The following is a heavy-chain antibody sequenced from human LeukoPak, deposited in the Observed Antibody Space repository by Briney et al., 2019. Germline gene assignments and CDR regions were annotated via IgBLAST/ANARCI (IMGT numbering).Heavy chain of an antibody. V-gene: IGHV4-61*08. CDR3: ARDSLSRGRQWLNFDY. CDR1: GGSISSGGYY. D-gene: IGHD6-19*01. Sequence: SETLSLTCTVSGGSISSGGYYWSWIRQPPGKGLEWIGYIHYSGSTNYNPSLKSRVTVSVDTSTNQFSLKLSSVTAADTAVYYCARDSLSRGRQWLNFDYWGQGTLVTVSS. CDR2: IHYSGST. J-gene: IGHJ4*02.